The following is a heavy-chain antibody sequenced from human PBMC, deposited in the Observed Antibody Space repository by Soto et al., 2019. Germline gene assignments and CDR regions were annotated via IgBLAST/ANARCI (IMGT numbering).Heavy chain of an antibody. D-gene: IGHD3-10*01. Sequence: PGGSLRLSCAASGFTFSGYAMSWVRQTPGKGLEWVSTLSGSGGTTYYADSVKGQFTISRDNSKSTLYLQMNSLRAEDTAVYYCAKESYNRHTDFDHWGQGIQVTVSS. V-gene: IGHV3-23*01. CDR3: AKESYNRHTDFDH. CDR2: LSGSGGTT. J-gene: IGHJ4*02. CDR1: GFTFSGYA.